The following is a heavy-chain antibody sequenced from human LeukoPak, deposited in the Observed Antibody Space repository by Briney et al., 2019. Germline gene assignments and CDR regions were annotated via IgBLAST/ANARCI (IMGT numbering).Heavy chain of an antibody. CDR2: IGYDGTNE. J-gene: IGHJ4*02. CDR1: GFTFSSYG. V-gene: IGHV3-33*01. D-gene: IGHD3-9*01. Sequence: GGSLRLACAASGFTFSSYGMHWVRQAPGKGLEWVALIGYDGTNEYYADSVKGRFTISRDNSKNTLYLQMKSLRAEDTAVYYCARALYYDILTGYQTHTYYFDYWGQGTLVTVSS. CDR3: ARALYYDILTGYQTHTYYFDY.